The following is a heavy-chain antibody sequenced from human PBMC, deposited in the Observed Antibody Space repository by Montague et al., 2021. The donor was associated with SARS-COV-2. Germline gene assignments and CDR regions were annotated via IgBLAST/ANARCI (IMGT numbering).Heavy chain of an antibody. CDR2: TYYSGST. CDR3: ARVEGVIGGITHFDY. V-gene: IGHV4-59*01. CDR1: GASMRSYY. J-gene: IGHJ4*02. Sequence: SETLSLTCTVSGASMRSYYWTWVRQSPGKGLEWIGYTYYSGSTSYAPSLKSRLTMTVDMSANQVSLTLMSVTTADSAVDYCARVEGVIGGITHFDYWGQGFLVSVSS. D-gene: IGHD2-21*01.